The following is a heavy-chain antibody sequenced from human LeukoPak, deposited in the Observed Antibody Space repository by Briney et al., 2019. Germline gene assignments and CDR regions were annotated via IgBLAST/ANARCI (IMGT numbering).Heavy chain of an antibody. CDR1: GGSYSGYY. CDR2: INHSGST. J-gene: IGHJ6*03. CDR3: ARSSSSYYYYMDV. V-gene: IGHV4-34*01. D-gene: IGHD6-13*01. Sequence: PSETLSLTCAVYGGSYSGYYWSWIRQPPGKGLEWIGKINHSGSTNYNPSLKSRVTISVDTSKNQFSLKLSSVTAADTAVYYCARSSSSYYYYMDVRGKGTTVTVSS.